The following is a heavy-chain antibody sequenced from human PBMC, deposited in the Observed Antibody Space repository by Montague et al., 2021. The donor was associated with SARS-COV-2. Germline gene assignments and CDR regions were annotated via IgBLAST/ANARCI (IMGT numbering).Heavy chain of an antibody. Sequence: SETLSLTCTFSGASRSTKNYYWGWIRQPPGKGLEWIGSISYSATSYSNPSLKSRVTVSVDTSRNQLSLNLSSVTVADTAVYYCARLGITLGGVIVIRYYFDFWGQGTLVTVSS. CDR1: GASRSTKNYY. V-gene: IGHV4-39*01. CDR2: ISYSATS. CDR3: ARLGITLGGVIVIRYYFDF. J-gene: IGHJ4*02. D-gene: IGHD3-16*02.